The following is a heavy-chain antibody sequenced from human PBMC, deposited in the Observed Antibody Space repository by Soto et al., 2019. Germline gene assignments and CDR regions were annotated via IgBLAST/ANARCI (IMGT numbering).Heavy chain of an antibody. CDR1: GYTFTSYY. Sequence: ASVKVSCKASGYTFTSYYMHWVRQAPGQGLEWMGIINPSGGSTSYAQKFQGRVTMTRDTSTSTVYMELSSLRSEDTAVYYCARDLRAFKQWLVNYYYYGMDFRAQGTTVTVSS. CDR3: ARDLRAFKQWLVNYYYYGMDF. V-gene: IGHV1-46*01. CDR2: INPSGGST. D-gene: IGHD6-19*01. J-gene: IGHJ6*02.